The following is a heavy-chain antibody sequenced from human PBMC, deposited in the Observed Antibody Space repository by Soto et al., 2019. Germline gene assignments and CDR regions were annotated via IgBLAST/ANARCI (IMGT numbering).Heavy chain of an antibody. D-gene: IGHD3-3*01. CDR1: GDSVSSNSAA. Sequence: SQTLSLTCAISGDSVSSNSAAWSWIRQSPSRGLEWLGRTYYRSKWYNNYAVSVKSRITINPDTSKNQFSLQLNSVTPGDTAVYYCARPYDFWTGYYLPGDHWGPGTLVTVSS. CDR2: TYYRSKWYN. J-gene: IGHJ4*02. V-gene: IGHV6-1*01. CDR3: ARPYDFWTGYYLPGDH.